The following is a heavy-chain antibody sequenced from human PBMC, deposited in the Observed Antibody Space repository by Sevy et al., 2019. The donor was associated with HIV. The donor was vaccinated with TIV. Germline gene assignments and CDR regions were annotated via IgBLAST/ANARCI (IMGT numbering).Heavy chain of an antibody. CDR1: GFTFSSYW. J-gene: IGHJ4*02. CDR3: ARVAPGVALDY. CDR2: INSDGSST. Sequence: GGSLRLSCAASGFTFSSYWMHWVRQAPGKGLVWVSRINSDGSSTSYADSVKGRFTISRDNAKNTLYLQMNSLRAEDTAVYYCARVAPGVALDYWGQGTLVTVSS. V-gene: IGHV3-74*01. D-gene: IGHD3-3*01.